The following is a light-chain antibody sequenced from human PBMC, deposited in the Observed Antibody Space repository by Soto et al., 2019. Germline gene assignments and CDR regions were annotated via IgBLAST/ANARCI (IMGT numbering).Light chain of an antibody. J-gene: IGKJ4*01. CDR2: GAS. CDR3: QQYNNWPPLT. V-gene: IGKV3-15*01. CDR1: QSVGSA. Sequence: EIVMTQSPATLSVSPGETATLSCRASQSVGSAVAWYQHKPGQAPRLLIVGASIRATGVPGRFSGGGSGTEFTLTISSLQSEDFAVYYCQQYNNWPPLTFGGGTTVVI.